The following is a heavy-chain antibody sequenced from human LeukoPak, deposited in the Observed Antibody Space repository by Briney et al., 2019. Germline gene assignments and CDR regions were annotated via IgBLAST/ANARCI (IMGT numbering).Heavy chain of an antibody. CDR2: IYSGGST. V-gene: IGHV3-66*01. D-gene: IGHD1-26*01. J-gene: IGHJ4*02. CDR3: ASSIVGAN. CDR1: EFSVGSNY. Sequence: PGGSLRLSCAASEFSVGSNYMTWVRQAPGKGLEWVSLIYSGGSTYYADSVKGRFTISRDNSKNTLYLQMNSLRAEDTAVYYCASSIVGANWGQGTLVTVSS.